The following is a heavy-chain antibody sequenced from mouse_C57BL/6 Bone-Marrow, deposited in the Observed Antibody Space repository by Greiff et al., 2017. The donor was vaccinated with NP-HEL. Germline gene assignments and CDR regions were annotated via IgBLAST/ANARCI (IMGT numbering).Heavy chain of an antibody. V-gene: IGHV1-18*01. J-gene: IGHJ1*03. CDR1: GYTFTDYN. Sequence: VQLKESGPELVKPGASVKIPCKASGYTFTDYNMDWVKQSHGKSLEWIGDINPNNGGTIYNQKFKGKATLTVDKSSSTAYMELRSLTSEDTAVYYCARRLRLRSYWYFDVWGTGTTVTVSS. CDR3: ARRLRLRSYWYFDV. CDR2: INPNNGGT. D-gene: IGHD3-2*02.